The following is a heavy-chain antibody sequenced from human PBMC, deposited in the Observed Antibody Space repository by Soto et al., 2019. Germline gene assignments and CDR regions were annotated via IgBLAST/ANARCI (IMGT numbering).Heavy chain of an antibody. Sequence: GGSLRLSCATSGFTFTTYGFHWVRQAPGKGLEWVAVIWYDGTKKYYAESVKGRFTISRDYSKNMLNLQMDSLRAEDTAVYYCAREAAGILNWFDPWGQGTLVTVSS. CDR2: IWYDGTKK. D-gene: IGHD6-25*01. J-gene: IGHJ5*02. CDR1: GFTFTTYG. CDR3: AREAAGILNWFDP. V-gene: IGHV3-33*01.